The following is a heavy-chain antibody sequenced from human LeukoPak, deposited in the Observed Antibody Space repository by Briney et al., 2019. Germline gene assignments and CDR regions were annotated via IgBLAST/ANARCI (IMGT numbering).Heavy chain of an antibody. D-gene: IGHD2-15*01. CDR2: IIPIFGTA. CDR3: ARATSGYCSGGSCYQFDY. CDR1: GYTFTSYG. Sequence: SVKVSCKASGYTFTSYGISWVRQAPGQGLEWMGGIIPIFGTANYAQKFQGRVTITADESTSTAYMELSSLRSEDTAVYYCARATSGYCSGGSCYQFDYWGQGTLVTVSS. J-gene: IGHJ4*02. V-gene: IGHV1-69*13.